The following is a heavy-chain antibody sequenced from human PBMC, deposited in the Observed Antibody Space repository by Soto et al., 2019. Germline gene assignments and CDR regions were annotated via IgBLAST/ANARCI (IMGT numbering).Heavy chain of an antibody. J-gene: IGHJ6*02. Sequence: SETLSLTCAVSGGSISSGGYSWSWIRQPPGKGLEWIGYIYHSGSTYYNPSLKSRVTISVDKSKNQFSLKLSSVTAADTAVYYCARGQESDYYYYGMDVWGQGTTVTVSS. CDR2: IYHSGST. CDR3: ARGQESDYYYYGMDV. V-gene: IGHV4-30-2*01. CDR1: GGSISSGGYS.